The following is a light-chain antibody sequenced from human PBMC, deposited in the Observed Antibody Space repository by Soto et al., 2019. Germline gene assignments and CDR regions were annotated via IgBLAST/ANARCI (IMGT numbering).Light chain of an antibody. CDR2: AAS. CDR1: QGISSY. J-gene: IGKJ5*01. V-gene: IGKV1-9*01. Sequence: DLQLTQSPCFLSASVGDRVTITCRASQGISSYLAWYQQKPGKAPKLLIYAASTLQSGVPSRFSGSGSGTEFTLTISSLQPEDFATYYCQQLNSYFGQGTRLEIK. CDR3: QQLNSY.